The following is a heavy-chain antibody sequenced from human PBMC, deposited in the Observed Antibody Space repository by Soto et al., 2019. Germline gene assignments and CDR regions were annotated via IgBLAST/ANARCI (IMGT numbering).Heavy chain of an antibody. CDR2: IYYSGST. CDR3: AGYHDYWDLFIGY. Sequence: SETLSLTCTVSGGSVSSGSYYWSWIRQPPGKGLEWIGYIYYSGSTNYNPSLKSRVTISVDTSKNQFSLKLSSVTAADTAVYYCAGYHDYWDLFIGYCGQGTLVTFSS. V-gene: IGHV4-61*01. CDR1: GGSVSSGSYY. D-gene: IGHD4-17*01. J-gene: IGHJ4*02.